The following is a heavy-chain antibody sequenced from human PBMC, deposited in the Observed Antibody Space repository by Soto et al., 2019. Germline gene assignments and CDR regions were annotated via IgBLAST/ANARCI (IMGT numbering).Heavy chain of an antibody. V-gene: IGHV3-23*01. J-gene: IGHJ4*02. D-gene: IGHD3-22*01. CDR3: AKDEPPYYYDSSGYWYY. Sequence: GGSLRLSCAASGFTFSSYAMSWVRQAPGKGLEWVSAISGSGGSTYYADSVKGRFTISRDNSKNTLYLQMNSLRAEDTAVYYCAKDEPPYYYDSSGYWYYWGQGTLVTVSS. CDR1: GFTFSSYA. CDR2: ISGSGGST.